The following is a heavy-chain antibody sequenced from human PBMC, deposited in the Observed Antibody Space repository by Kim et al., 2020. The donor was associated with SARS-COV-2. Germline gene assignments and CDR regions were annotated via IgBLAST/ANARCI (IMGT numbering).Heavy chain of an antibody. Sequence: SETLSLTCAVSGGSISSTDWWGWVRQSPGKGLVWIGEIYHSGSASYNPSLTGRVTMSVDKSKNQFSLSLRSVTAADTAVYYCARRQAAGDNDAFDIWGQG. D-gene: IGHD6-13*01. V-gene: IGHV4-4*02. CDR3: ARRQAAGDNDAFDI. CDR2: IYHSGSA. CDR1: GGSISSTDW. J-gene: IGHJ3*02.